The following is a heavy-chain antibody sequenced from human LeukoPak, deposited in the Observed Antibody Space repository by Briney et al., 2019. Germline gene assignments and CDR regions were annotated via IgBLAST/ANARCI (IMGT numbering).Heavy chain of an antibody. Sequence: GGSLRLSCAASGFTVSSNYMSWVRQAPGKGLEWVSVIYSGGSTYYADSVKGRFTISRDNSKNTLYLQMNSLRAEDTAVYYRAGDSTCGGDCYYFDYWGQGTLVTVSS. CDR3: AGDSTCGGDCYYFDY. CDR1: GFTVSSNY. D-gene: IGHD2-21*02. CDR2: IYSGGST. J-gene: IGHJ4*02. V-gene: IGHV3-53*01.